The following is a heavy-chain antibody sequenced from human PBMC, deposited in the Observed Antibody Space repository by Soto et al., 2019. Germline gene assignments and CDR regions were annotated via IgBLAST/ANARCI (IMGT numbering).Heavy chain of an antibody. CDR1: GGTFSTYA. V-gene: IGHV1-69*12. CDR3: ARGIVVVATKDYFHS. Sequence: QVKLGQSGAEVKKTGSSVKVSCQASGGTFSTYAITWVRQAPGQGLEWMGGIITIFDTANYAQRFQGRLTITADESTNSGYRELSRLPSEDTAVYYCARGIVVVATKDYFHSWGQGTLVTVS. J-gene: IGHJ4*02. D-gene: IGHD2-15*01. CDR2: IITIFDTA.